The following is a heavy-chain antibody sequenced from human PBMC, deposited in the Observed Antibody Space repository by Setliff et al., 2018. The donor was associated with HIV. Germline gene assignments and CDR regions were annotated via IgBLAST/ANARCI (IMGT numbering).Heavy chain of an antibody. J-gene: IGHJ6*03. Sequence: ASVKVSCKASGYTFTSYGISWVRQAPGQGLEWMGWISAYNGNTNYAQKLQGRVTMTTDTSTSTAYMELRSLRSDDTAVYYCATVSYGSGRYLLSPYYYMDVWGKGTTVTVSS. D-gene: IGHD3-10*01. CDR1: GYTFTSYG. CDR2: ISAYNGNT. CDR3: ATVSYGSGRYLLSPYYYMDV. V-gene: IGHV1-18*01.